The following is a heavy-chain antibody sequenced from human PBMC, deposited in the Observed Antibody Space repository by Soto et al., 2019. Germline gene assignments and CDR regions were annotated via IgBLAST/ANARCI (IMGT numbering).Heavy chain of an antibody. V-gene: IGHV6-1*01. CDR3: ARGENSSSWHGYNWFDP. Sequence: SQTLSLTCVISGDSVSSNSAAWNWIRQSPSRGLEWLGRTYYRSKWYNDYAVSVKSRITISPDTSKNQFSLQLNSVTPEDTAVYYCARGENSSSWHGYNWFDPSGQGTMVTVSS. CDR1: GDSVSSNSAA. J-gene: IGHJ5*02. D-gene: IGHD6-13*01. CDR2: TYYRSKWYN.